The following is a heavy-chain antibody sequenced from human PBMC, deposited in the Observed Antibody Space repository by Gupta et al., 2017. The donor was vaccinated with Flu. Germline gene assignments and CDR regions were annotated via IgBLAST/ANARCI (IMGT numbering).Heavy chain of an antibody. CDR1: G. D-gene: IGHD7-27*01. V-gene: IGHV3-20*01. J-gene: IGHJ4*02. CDR2: INWNGGST. CDR3: ARVLVWGSKNYLDY. Sequence: GRGWVRQVPGKGLEWVAAINWNGGSTGYSDSVKGRFTISRGNTNNSLYLQMNSLRAEDTAYYHCARVLVWGSKNYLDYWGQGTLGTGSA.